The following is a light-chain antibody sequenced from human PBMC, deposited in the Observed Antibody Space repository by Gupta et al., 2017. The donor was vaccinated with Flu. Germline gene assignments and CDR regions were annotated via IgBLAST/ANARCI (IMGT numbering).Light chain of an antibody. CDR1: VGCDNF. Sequence: VGCDNFVSWYQPDAANPRRLLFYDGSHSTAGVSSCFSGSKAGRTSSLTISAHEEEDEADYYCLPVASSNVYVFGTGTKVTVL. CDR2: DGS. CDR3: LPVASSNVYV. J-gene: IGLJ1*01. V-gene: IGLV2-14*02.